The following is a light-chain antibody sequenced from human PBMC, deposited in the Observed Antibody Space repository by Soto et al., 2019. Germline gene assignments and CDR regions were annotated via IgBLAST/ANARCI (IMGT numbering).Light chain of an antibody. J-gene: IGKJ3*01. CDR1: QGVRND. CDR3: LQHNTYPFT. CDR2: LAS. Sequence: DIQMTQSPSSLSASVGDRVTITCRTSQGVRNDLGWYQQMPGKAPKRLIYLASTLHSGVPSTFSGSAFAPEFTRPISSLQPEDSATYYCLQHNTYPFTFGPGTKVDI. V-gene: IGKV1-17*01.